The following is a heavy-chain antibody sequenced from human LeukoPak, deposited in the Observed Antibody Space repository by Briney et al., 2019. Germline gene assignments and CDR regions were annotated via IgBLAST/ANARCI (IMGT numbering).Heavy chain of an antibody. V-gene: IGHV4-39*07. J-gene: IGHJ5*02. Sequence: SSETLSLTCTVSGDSISSTSYFWGWIRQPPGKGLEWIGSIYNSGRSHYNPSLKSRVTISVDTSKNQFSLKLSSVTAADTAMYFCSREQIRGSGSYYYNLFDPWGQGALVTVSS. CDR1: GDSISSTSYF. CDR3: SREQIRGSGSYYYNLFDP. D-gene: IGHD3-10*01. CDR2: IYNSGRS.